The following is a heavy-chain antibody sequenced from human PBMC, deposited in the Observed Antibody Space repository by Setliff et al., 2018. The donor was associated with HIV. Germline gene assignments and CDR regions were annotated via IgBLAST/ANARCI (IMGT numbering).Heavy chain of an antibody. CDR2: VYYSGST. CDR1: GGSISSSSYY. D-gene: IGHD6-19*01. CDR3: ARDIPGPAINSGRIKNWFDP. V-gene: IGHV4-39*07. Sequence: PSETLSLTCIVSGGSISSSSYYWGWIRQPPGKGLEWIGTVYYSGSTYYNPSLKSRVTISVDTSENQFSLKLSSVTAADTAVYSCARDIPGPAINSGRIKNWFDPWGEGTLVTVSS. J-gene: IGHJ5*02.